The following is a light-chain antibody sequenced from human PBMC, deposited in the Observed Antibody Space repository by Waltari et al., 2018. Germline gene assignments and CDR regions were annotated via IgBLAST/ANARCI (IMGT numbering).Light chain of an antibody. V-gene: IGKV1-39*01. CDR3: QQLNGYKA. CDR1: QSISSY. J-gene: IGKJ5*01. Sequence: DIQMTQSPSSLSASVGDRVTITCRASQSISSYLNWYQQKPGKAPKLLIYAASSLQSGVPSRFSGSGSGTDFTLTISSLQPEDFATYYCQQLNGYKAFGQGTRLEIK. CDR2: AAS.